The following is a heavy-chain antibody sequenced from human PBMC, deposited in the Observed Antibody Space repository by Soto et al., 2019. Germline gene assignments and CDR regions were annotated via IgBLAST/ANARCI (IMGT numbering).Heavy chain of an antibody. CDR3: ARASNVMGDYPTFDY. D-gene: IGHD3-16*01. CDR2: IYHSGST. J-gene: IGHJ4*02. V-gene: IGHV4-30-2*01. Sequence: PSETLSLTCAVSGGSNSSGGYSWSWIRQPPGKGLEWIGYIYHSGSTYYNPSLKSRVTISVDRSKNQFSLKLSSVTAADTAVYYCARASNVMGDYPTFDYWGQGTLVTVSS. CDR1: GGSNSSGGYS.